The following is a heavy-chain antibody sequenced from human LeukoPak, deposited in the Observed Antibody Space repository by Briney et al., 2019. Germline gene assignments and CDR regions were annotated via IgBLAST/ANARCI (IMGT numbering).Heavy chain of an antibody. J-gene: IGHJ5*02. CDR3: ARQITIFGVVIIGYWFDP. CDR2: IIPIFGTA. Sequence: ASVKVSCKASGGTFSGYAISWVRQAPGQGLEWMGGIIPIFGTANYAQKFQGRVTITADESTSTAYMELSSLRSEDTAVYYCARQITIFGVVIIGYWFDPWGQGTLVTVSS. V-gene: IGHV1-69*13. D-gene: IGHD3-3*01. CDR1: GGTFSGYA.